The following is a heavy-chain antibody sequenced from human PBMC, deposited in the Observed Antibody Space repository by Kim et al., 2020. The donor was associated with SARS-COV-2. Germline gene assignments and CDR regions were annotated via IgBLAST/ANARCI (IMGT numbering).Heavy chain of an antibody. CDR2: RGGT. Sequence: RGGTNYAQKFQGRVTMTRDTSISTAYMELSRLRSDDTAVYYCARVRTADYWGQGTLVTVSS. V-gene: IGHV1-2*02. J-gene: IGHJ4*02. CDR3: ARVRTADY.